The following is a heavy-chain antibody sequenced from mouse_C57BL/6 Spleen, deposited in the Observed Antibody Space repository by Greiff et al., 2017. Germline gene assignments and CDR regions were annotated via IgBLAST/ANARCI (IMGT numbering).Heavy chain of an antibody. CDR2: ILPGSGST. CDR3: AGKSTVVAERDAMDY. CDR1: GYTFTGYW. D-gene: IGHD1-1*01. J-gene: IGHJ4*01. V-gene: IGHV1-9*01. Sequence: QVQLQQSGAELMKPGASVKLSCKATGYTFTGYWIEWVKQRPGHGLEWIGEILPGSGSTNYNEKFKGKATFTADTSSNTAYMQLSSLTTEDSAIYDCAGKSTVVAERDAMDYWGQGTSVTVSS.